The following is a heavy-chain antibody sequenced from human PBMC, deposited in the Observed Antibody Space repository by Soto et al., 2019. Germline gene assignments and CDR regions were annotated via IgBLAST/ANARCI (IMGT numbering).Heavy chain of an antibody. CDR1: GGTISSYT. CDR3: AREVAAAGSSYYYYMDV. D-gene: IGHD6-13*01. J-gene: IGHJ6*03. Sequence: SVKVSCKASGGTISSYTISWVRQAPGQGLEWMGRIIPILGIANYAQKFQGRVTITADKSTSTAYMELSSLRSEDTAVYYCAREVAAAGSSYYYYMDVWGKGTTVTVSS. CDR2: IIPILGIA. V-gene: IGHV1-69*04.